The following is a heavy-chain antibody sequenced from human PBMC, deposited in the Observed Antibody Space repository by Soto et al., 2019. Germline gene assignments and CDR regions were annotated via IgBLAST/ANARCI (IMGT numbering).Heavy chain of an antibody. CDR1: GGSISSYY. CDR2: IYYSGGT. Sequence: SETLSLTCTVSGGSISSYYWSWIRQPPGKGLEWIGYIYYSGGTNYNPSLKSRVTISVDTSKNQFSLKLSSVTAADTAVYYCARFIVGGSSWRWFDPWGQGTLVTVSS. J-gene: IGHJ5*02. D-gene: IGHD6-13*01. CDR3: ARFIVGGSSWRWFDP. V-gene: IGHV4-59*01.